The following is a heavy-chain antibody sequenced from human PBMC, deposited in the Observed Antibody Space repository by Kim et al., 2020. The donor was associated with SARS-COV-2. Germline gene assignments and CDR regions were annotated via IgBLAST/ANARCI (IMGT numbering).Heavy chain of an antibody. J-gene: IGHJ4*02. Sequence: ADSVNGRFTISRDNSKNTLYRQRNRRRAEDTAVYYCATQGEYSSSSGFDYWGQGTLVTVSS. CDR3: ATQGEYSSSSGFDY. V-gene: IGHV3-23*01. D-gene: IGHD6-6*01.